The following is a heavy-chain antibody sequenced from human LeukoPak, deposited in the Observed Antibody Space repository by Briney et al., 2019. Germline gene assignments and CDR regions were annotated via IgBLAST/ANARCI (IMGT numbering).Heavy chain of an antibody. D-gene: IGHD6-19*01. CDR3: AKVGGRQQQIAVARYYFDY. CDR1: GFTFSNYW. Sequence: GGSLRLSCAASGFTFSNYWMTWVRQAPGKGLEWVANIKQDGSEKYYVDSVKGRVTISRDNVKNSLYLQMNSLRAEDTAVYYCAKVGGRQQQIAVARYYFDYWGQGTLVTVSS. J-gene: IGHJ4*02. CDR2: IKQDGSEK. V-gene: IGHV3-7*01.